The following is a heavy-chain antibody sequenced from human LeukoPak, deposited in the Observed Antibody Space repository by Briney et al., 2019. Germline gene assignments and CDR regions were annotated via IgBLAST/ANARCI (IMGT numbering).Heavy chain of an antibody. J-gene: IGHJ4*02. CDR2: ISYDGSNK. D-gene: IGHD6-19*01. CDR1: GFTFSSYG. Sequence: GGSLRLSCAASGFTFSSYGMHWVRQAPGKGLEWVAVISYDGSNKYYADSVKGRFTISRDNSKNTLYLQMNSLRAEDTAVYYCVKISSSGLFSFDYWGQGTLVTVSS. CDR3: VKISSSGLFSFDY. V-gene: IGHV3-30*18.